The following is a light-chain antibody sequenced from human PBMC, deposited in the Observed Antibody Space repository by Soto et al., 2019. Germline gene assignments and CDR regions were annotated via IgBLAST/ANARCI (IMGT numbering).Light chain of an antibody. V-gene: IGLV1-36*01. J-gene: IGLJ2*01. CDR2: SDD. Sequence: QSVLTQPPSVSEAPRQRVTISCSGSSSNIGNNAVNWYQQLPGKAPKLLIYSDDLLPSGVSDRFYGSKSGTSASLAISGLQYEDEAYYYCAEWDDNLNGVIFGGGTKLTVL. CDR3: AEWDDNLNGVI. CDR1: SSNIGNNA.